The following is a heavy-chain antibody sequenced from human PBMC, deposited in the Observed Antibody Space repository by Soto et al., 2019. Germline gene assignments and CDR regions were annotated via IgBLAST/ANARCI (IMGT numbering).Heavy chain of an antibody. D-gene: IGHD3-10*01. CDR1: GGSISSYY. CDR3: ARDQRYYGSGSYYTYYYYGMDV. CDR2: IYYSGST. J-gene: IGHJ6*02. Sequence: PSDTLSLTCTVSGGSISSYYWSWIRQPPGKGLEWIGYIYYSGSTNYNPSLKSRVTISVDTSKNQFSLKLSSVTAADTAVYYCARDQRYYGSGSYYTYYYYGMDVWGQGTTVTVSS. V-gene: IGHV4-59*01.